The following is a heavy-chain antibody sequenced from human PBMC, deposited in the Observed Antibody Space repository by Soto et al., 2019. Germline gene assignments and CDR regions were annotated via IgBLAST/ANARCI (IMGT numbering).Heavy chain of an antibody. Sequence: LRISCAASGFTFSSYAMSWVRQAPGKGLEWVSAISGSGGSTYYADSVKGRFTISRDNSKNTLYLQMNSLRAEDTAVYYCAKTQHDYGDYGWFDPWGQGTLVTVSS. D-gene: IGHD4-17*01. CDR1: GFTFSSYA. V-gene: IGHV3-23*01. J-gene: IGHJ5*02. CDR2: ISGSGGST. CDR3: AKTQHDYGDYGWFDP.